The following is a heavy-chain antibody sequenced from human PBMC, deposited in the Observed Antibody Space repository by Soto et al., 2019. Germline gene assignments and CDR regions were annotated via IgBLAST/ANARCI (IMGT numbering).Heavy chain of an antibody. Sequence: PSETLSLTCAVYGGSFSGYYWSWIRQPPGKGLEWIGEINHSGSTNYNPSLKSRVTISVDTSKNQFSLKLSSVTAADTAVYYCARQLWFGESPGFCFDYWGQGTLVTVSS. V-gene: IGHV4-34*01. CDR1: GGSFSGYY. CDR3: ARQLWFGESPGFCFDY. J-gene: IGHJ4*02. CDR2: INHSGST. D-gene: IGHD3-10*01.